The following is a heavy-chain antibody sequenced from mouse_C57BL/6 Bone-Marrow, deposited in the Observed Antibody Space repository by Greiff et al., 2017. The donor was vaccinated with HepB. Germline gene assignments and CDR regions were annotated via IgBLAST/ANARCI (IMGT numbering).Heavy chain of an antibody. D-gene: IGHD2-4*01. CDR3: ARSSDYGGAWFAY. CDR1: GYTFTSYW. J-gene: IGHJ3*01. Sequence: VQLQQPGAELVMPGASVKLSCKASGYTFTSYWMHWVKQRPGQGLEWIGEIDPSDSYTNYNQKFKGKSTLTVDKSSSTAYMQLSSLTSEDSAVYYCARSSDYGGAWFAYWGQGTLVTVSA. CDR2: IDPSDSYT. V-gene: IGHV1-69*01.